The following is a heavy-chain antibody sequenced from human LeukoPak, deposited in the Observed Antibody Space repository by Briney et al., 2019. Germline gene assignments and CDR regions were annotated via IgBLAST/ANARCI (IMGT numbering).Heavy chain of an antibody. CDR2: ISYDGSNK. D-gene: IGHD3-16*01. CDR1: GVTLGTYA. V-gene: IGHV3-30-3*01. CDR3: ARDILRRTYYDYVWGRTYYYYGMDV. J-gene: IGHJ6*02. Sequence: PGGSLRLSCAASGVTLGTYAMSWARQAPGKGLEWVAVISYDGSNKYYADSVKGRFTISRDNSKNTLYLQMNSLRAEDTAVYYCARDILRRTYYDYVWGRTYYYYGMDVWGQGTTVTVSS.